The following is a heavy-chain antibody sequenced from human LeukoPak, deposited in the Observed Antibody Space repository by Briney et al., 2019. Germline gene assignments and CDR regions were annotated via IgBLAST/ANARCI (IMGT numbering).Heavy chain of an antibody. Sequence: GESLKISCTASGYSFSKYWIGWVRQTPGKGLEWMGFIYSDESLIRYSPSFEGQVTISADNSINTAYLQWNSLKASDTAMYYCGRYGLSGNGYTSYFYYGMGLWGQGTAVTVSS. CDR2: IYSDESLI. D-gene: IGHD5-12*01. V-gene: IGHV5-51*01. CDR3: GRYGLSGNGYTSYFYYGMGL. J-gene: IGHJ6*02. CDR1: GYSFSKYW.